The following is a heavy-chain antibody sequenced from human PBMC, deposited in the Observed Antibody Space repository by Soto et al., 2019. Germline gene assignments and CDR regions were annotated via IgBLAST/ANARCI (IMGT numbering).Heavy chain of an antibody. V-gene: IGHV1-69*01. D-gene: IGHD1-1*01. Sequence: QVQLVQSGAEVKKPGSSVKVSCKASGSTFSSYAISWVRQAPGQGLEWMGGIIPIFGTTKYAQKFRGRVTITADESTSTAYMELSSLRSEDTAVYFCARDSKSGTTELGRYYYNNVDGWGQGTTLTVSS. CDR2: IIPIFGTT. CDR1: GSTFSSYA. J-gene: IGHJ6*02. CDR3: ARDSKSGTTELGRYYYNNVDG.